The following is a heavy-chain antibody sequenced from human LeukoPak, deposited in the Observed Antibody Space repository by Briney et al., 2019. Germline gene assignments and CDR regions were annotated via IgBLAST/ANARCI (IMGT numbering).Heavy chain of an antibody. CDR1: GYTFTSYD. CDR3: AREGGYSSSSDYYCYYMDV. Sequence: ASVKVSCKASGYTFTSYDINWVRQATGQGLEWMGWMNPNSGNTGYAQKFQGRVTITRNTSISTAYMELSSLRPEDTAVYYCAREGGYSSSSDYYCYYMDVWGKGTTVTVSS. J-gene: IGHJ6*03. V-gene: IGHV1-8*03. D-gene: IGHD6-6*01. CDR2: MNPNSGNT.